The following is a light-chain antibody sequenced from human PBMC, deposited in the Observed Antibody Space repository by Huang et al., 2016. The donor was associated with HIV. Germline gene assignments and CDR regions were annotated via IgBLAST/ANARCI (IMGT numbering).Light chain of an antibody. J-gene: IGKJ2*01. CDR3: QQYNSYPYT. Sequence: DIQMTQSPSTLSASVGDRVTITCRASQSISTRLVWYQQKPGKAPKLLLDKASGLQSGVTSRFSGSGSRKDFTLTVTSLQPDDFATYYCQQYNSYPYTFGQGTKLEIE. V-gene: IGKV1-5*03. CDR2: KAS. CDR1: QSISTR.